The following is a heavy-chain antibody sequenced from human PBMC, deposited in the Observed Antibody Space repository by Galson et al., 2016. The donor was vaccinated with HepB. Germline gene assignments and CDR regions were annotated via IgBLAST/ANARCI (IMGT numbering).Heavy chain of an antibody. J-gene: IGHJ5*02. CDR3: TKGGYCCRARCPGRNWFDP. Sequence: SLRLSCAASGFTFGSYAMSWVRQAPGKGLEWVSTITYSGGDTYYADSVKGRFTISRDNSKNTLYLQMNSLRGEHTAVYSFTKGGYCCRARCPGRNWFDPWGQGTLVTVSS. CDR2: ITYSGGDT. V-gene: IGHV3-23*01. D-gene: IGHD2-15*01. CDR1: GFTFGSYA.